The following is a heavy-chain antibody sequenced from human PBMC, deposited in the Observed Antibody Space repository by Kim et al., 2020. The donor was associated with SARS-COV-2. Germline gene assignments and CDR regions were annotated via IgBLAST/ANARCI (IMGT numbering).Heavy chain of an antibody. J-gene: IGHJ4*02. CDR3: ARGLPGGGVIVDY. D-gene: IGHD3-16*02. CDR1: GGSISSYY. CDR2: IYYSGST. Sequence: SETLSLTCTVSGGSISSYYWSWIRQPPGKGLEWIGYIYYSGSTNYNPSLKSRVTISVDTSKNQFSLKLSSVTAADTAVYYCARGLPGGGVIVDYWGQGTLVTVSS. V-gene: IGHV4-59*01.